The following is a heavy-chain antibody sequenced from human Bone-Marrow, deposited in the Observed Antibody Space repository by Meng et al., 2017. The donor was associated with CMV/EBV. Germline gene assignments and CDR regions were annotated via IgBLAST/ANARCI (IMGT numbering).Heavy chain of an antibody. CDR1: GFTFSSYA. CDR3: AKDTQGRVVPARDAFDI. J-gene: IGHJ3*02. CDR2: ISGSGGST. V-gene: IGHV3-23*01. Sequence: GGSLRLSCAASGFTFSSYAMSWVRQAPGKGLEWVSAISGSGGSTYYADSVKGRFTISRDNSKNTLYLQMNSLRAEDTAVYYCAKDTQGRVVPARDAFDIWGQGTMVTVS. D-gene: IGHD2-2*01.